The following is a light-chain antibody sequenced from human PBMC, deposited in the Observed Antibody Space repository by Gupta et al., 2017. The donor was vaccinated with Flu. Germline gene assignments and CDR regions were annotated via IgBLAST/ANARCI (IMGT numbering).Light chain of an antibody. J-gene: IGKJ2*03. V-gene: IGKV3-11*01. CDR1: ESISAS. Sequence: EIVLTQSPATLSLSPGERATLSCWASESISASLAWYQQRPGQAPRLLIYDASKRATGIPARFSGSGSGTDFTLTISSLEPEDFAVYFCQYRTNWPPYSFGQGTKLEIK. CDR3: QYRTNWPPYS. CDR2: DAS.